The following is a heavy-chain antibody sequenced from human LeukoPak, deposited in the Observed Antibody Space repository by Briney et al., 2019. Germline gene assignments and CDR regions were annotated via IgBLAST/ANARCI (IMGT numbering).Heavy chain of an antibody. CDR2: INHSGST. Sequence: SETLSLTCAVYGESFSDYYWTWIRQPPGKGLEWIGEINHSGSTNYNPSLKSRVTISVDTSKNQFSLKLSSVTAADTAAYFCAREIGLIAVAGAYYYYAMDVWGQGTTVTVSS. V-gene: IGHV4-34*01. CDR1: GESFSDYY. CDR3: AREIGLIAVAGAYYYYAMDV. D-gene: IGHD6-19*01. J-gene: IGHJ6*02.